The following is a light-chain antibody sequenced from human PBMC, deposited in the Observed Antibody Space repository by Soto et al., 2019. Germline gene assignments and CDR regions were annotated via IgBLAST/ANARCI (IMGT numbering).Light chain of an antibody. CDR1: QSVSSSY. Sequence: EIVLTQSPGTLSLSPGERATLSCRASQSVSSSYLAWYQQKPGQAPRLLIYGASSRATGIPDRFSGSGSGTDFTLTISRLEPEDCAVYYCQQYGISTTFGQGTKVEIK. CDR2: GAS. V-gene: IGKV3-20*01. J-gene: IGKJ1*01. CDR3: QQYGISTT.